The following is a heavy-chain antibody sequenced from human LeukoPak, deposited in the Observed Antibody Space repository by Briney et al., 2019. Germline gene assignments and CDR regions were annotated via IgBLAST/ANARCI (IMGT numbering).Heavy chain of an antibody. CDR2: IYDTGST. D-gene: IGHD3-3*01. V-gene: IGHV4-39*01. CDR1: GDSIRSNNYY. CDR3: QSRFLEWLLDY. J-gene: IGHJ4*02. Sequence: PSETLSLTCTVSGDSIRSNNYYWGWIRQPPGKGLEWIGSIYDTGSTFYNPSLKSRVIISVDASKNQFSLKLSSVTAADTAVYYCQSRFLEWLLDYWGQGTLVTVSS.